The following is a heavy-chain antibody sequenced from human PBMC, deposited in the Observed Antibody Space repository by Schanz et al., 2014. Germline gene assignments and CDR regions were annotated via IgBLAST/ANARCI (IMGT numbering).Heavy chain of an antibody. J-gene: IGHJ4*02. CDR2: INVGNGNM. CDR3: ARDQSPYTNSSDVRYFDY. CDR1: GYTFSDYG. D-gene: IGHD6-6*01. Sequence: QVLQVQSGSELKKPGTSVKVSCKASGYTFSDYGITWVRQAPGQGLEWVGWINVGNGNMKYSQKFQGRVTITRDTFASTAYMELTSLRSEDTAVYYCARDQSPYTNSSDVRYFDYWGQGSLVTVSS. V-gene: IGHV1-3*01.